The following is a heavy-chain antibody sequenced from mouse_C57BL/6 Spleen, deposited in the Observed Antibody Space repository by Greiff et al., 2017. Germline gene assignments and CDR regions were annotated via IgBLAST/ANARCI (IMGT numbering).Heavy chain of an antibody. CDR3: ARGDLTTVVAKGNFDV. Sequence: QVQLKQPGAELVKPGASVKLSCKASGYTFTSYWMQWVKQRPGQGLEWIGEIDPSDSYTNYNQKFKGKATLTVDTSSSTAYMQLSSLTSEDSAVYYCARGDLTTVVAKGNFDVWGTGTTVTVSS. J-gene: IGHJ1*03. V-gene: IGHV1-50*01. CDR2: IDPSDSYT. CDR1: GYTFTSYW. D-gene: IGHD1-1*01.